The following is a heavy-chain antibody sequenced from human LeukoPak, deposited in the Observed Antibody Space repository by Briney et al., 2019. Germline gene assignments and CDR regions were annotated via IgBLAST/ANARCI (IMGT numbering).Heavy chain of an antibody. J-gene: IGHJ4*02. V-gene: IGHV4-38-2*02. CDR2: MFHSGST. D-gene: IGHD6-6*01. CDR1: GYSISSGYY. Sequence: SETLSLTCTVSGYSISSGYYWGWIRQPPGKGLEWIGSMFHSGSTYYNPSLKSRVTMSVDTSKNQFSLKLSSVTAADTAVYYCARVGSSSIGPYFDYWGQGTLVTVSS. CDR3: ARVGSSSIGPYFDY.